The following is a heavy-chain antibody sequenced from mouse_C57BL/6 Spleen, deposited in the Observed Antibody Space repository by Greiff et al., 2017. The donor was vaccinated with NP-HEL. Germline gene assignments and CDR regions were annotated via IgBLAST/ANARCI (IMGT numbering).Heavy chain of an antibody. Sequence: EVKLMESGGGLVKPGGSLKLSCAASGFTFSSYAMSWVRQTPEKRLEWVATISDGGSYTYYPDNVKGRFTISRDNAKNNLYLQMSHLKSEDTAMYYCAREIIPLYDYGFAYWGQGTLVTVSA. V-gene: IGHV5-4*03. CDR3: AREIIPLYDYGFAY. CDR2: ISDGGSYT. CDR1: GFTFSSYA. D-gene: IGHD2-4*01. J-gene: IGHJ3*01.